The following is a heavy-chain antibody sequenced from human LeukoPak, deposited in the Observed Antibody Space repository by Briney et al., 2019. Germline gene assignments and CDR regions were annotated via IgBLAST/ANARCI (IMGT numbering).Heavy chain of an antibody. CDR2: MRDTVNT. CDR3: ATIKRGNIYGYFDF. J-gene: IGHJ4*02. V-gene: IGHV4-59*11. D-gene: IGHD5-18*01. CDR1: DVSISSHY. Sequence: SETLSLTCSVSDVSISSHYWSWLRWPPGKGLEWIAYMRDTVNTKDNPSFKSRLTLSADTSKNQFSLRLSSVTAADSAVYYCATIKRGNIYGYFDFWGQGILVTVSS.